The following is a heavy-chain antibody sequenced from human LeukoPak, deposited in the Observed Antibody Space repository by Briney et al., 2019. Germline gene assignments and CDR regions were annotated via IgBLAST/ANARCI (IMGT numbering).Heavy chain of an antibody. V-gene: IGHV1-46*01. CDR3: ARVRGYYYDSSGYYYGY. D-gene: IGHD3-22*01. Sequence: GASVKVSCKASGYTFTSYYMHWVRQAPGQGLEWMGIINPSGGSTSYAQKFQGRVTMTRDTSTSTVYMELSSLRSEDTAVYYCARVRGYYYDSSGYYYGYWGQGTLVTVSS. CDR2: INPSGGST. J-gene: IGHJ4*02. CDR1: GYTFTSYY.